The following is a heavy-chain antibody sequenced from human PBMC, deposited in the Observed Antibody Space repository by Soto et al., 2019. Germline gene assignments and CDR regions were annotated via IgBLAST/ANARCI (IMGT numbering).Heavy chain of an antibody. V-gene: IGHV4-31*03. CDR3: ARVTVANSMDV. CDR1: GGSISSGGYY. Sequence: QVQLQESGPGLVKPSQTLSLTGTVSGGSISSGGYYWSWIRQHPGQGLEWIGYIYYSGSTYYNPSLKSRLTIALDTSKNQFSLKLSSVTAADTAVYYCARVTVANSMDVWGKGTTVTVSS. J-gene: IGHJ6*03. D-gene: IGHD4-4*01. CDR2: IYYSGST.